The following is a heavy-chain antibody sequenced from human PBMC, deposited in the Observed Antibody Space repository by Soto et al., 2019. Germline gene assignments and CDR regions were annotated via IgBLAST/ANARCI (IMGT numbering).Heavy chain of an antibody. CDR1: GGTFSSYT. V-gene: IGHV1-69*02. J-gene: IGHJ4*02. D-gene: IGHD3-9*01. CDR2: IIPILGIA. Sequence: QVQLVQSGAEVKKPGSSVKVSCKASGGTFSSYTISWVRQAPGQGLEWIGRIIPILGIANYAQKFQGRVTITADKSTSTAYMELISLRSEDTAVYYCVGEGDDILTGYLFDYWGQGTLVTVSS. CDR3: VGEGDDILTGYLFDY.